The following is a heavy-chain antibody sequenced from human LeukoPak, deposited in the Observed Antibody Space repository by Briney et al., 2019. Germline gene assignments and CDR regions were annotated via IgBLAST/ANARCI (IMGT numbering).Heavy chain of an antibody. J-gene: IGHJ4*02. CDR1: GFTFSSYG. CDR2: ISYDGSNK. CDR3: AKDRGSYLYYFDY. D-gene: IGHD1-26*01. V-gene: IGHV3-30*18. Sequence: GGSLRLSCAASGFTFSSYGMHWVRQAPGKGLEWVAVISYDGSNKYYADSVKGRFTISRDNSKNTLYLQMNSLRAEDTAVYYCAKDRGSYLYYFDYWGQGTLVTVSS.